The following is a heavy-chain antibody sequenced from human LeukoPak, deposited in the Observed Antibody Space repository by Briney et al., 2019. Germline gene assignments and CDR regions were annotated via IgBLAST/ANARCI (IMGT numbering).Heavy chain of an antibody. Sequence: GGSLRLSCAASGFTFSSYSMNWARQAPGKGLEWVAVISYDGSNKYYADSVKGRFTISRDNSKNTLYLQMNSLRAEDTAVYYCASLPGGDDGSGYSVDYWGQGTLVTVSS. CDR1: GFTFSSYS. D-gene: IGHD3-22*01. V-gene: IGHV3-30*03. CDR2: ISYDGSNK. J-gene: IGHJ4*02. CDR3: ASLPGGDDGSGYSVDY.